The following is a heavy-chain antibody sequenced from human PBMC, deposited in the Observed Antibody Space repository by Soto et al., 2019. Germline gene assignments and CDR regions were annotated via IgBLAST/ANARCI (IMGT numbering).Heavy chain of an antibody. CDR3: ARVVAVTTFDY. V-gene: IGHV3-30-3*01. D-gene: IGHD4-17*01. J-gene: IGHJ4*02. Sequence: QVQLMESGGGVVQPGRSLRLSCAASGFTFSSYAMHWVRQAPGKGLEWVAVISYDGSNKYYADSVKGRFTISRDNSKNTLYLQMNSLRAEDTAVYYCARVVAVTTFDYWGQGTLVTVSS. CDR1: GFTFSSYA. CDR2: ISYDGSNK.